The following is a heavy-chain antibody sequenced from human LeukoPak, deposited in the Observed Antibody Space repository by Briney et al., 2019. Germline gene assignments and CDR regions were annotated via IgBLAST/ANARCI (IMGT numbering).Heavy chain of an antibody. J-gene: IGHJ4*02. D-gene: IGHD6-13*01. CDR1: GYTFTGYY. V-gene: IGHV1-2*02. CDR2: INPNSGGT. CDR3: AKTSSWLGHFDY. Sequence: GASVKVSCKASGYTFTGYYMHWVRQAPGQGLEWMGWINPNSGGTYYPQKLQGRVTMTRDTSISTAYMELSRLRSDDTAVYYCAKTSSWLGHFDYWGQGTLATVSS.